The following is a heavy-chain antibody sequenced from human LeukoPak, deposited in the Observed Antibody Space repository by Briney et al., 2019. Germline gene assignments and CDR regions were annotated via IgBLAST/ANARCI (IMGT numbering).Heavy chain of an antibody. CDR3: ARDGEYYYDSIGPGYFDY. J-gene: IGHJ4*02. V-gene: IGHV3-30-3*01. CDR1: GFTFSSYA. Sequence: HPGGSLRLSCAASGFTFSSYAMHWVRQAPGKGLEWVAVISYDGSNKYCADSVKGRFTISRDNSKNTLYLQMNSLRAEDTAVYYCARDGEYYYDSIGPGYFDYWGQGTLVTVSS. D-gene: IGHD3-22*01. CDR2: ISYDGSNK.